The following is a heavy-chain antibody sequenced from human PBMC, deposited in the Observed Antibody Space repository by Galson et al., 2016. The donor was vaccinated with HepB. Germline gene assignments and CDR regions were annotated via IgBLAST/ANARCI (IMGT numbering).Heavy chain of an antibody. D-gene: IGHD3-3*01. CDR1: GFTFNKYG. CDR2: ISYDGRNE. CDR3: AKGWVEWLVQDHFDH. J-gene: IGHJ4*02. Sequence: SLRLSCAASGFTFNKYGMHWVRQAPDKGLEWVAVISYDGRNEYYGDSMKGRFTVSRDNSKNTVYLQMNSLRGEDTAVYYCAKGWVEWLVQDHFDHWGQGILVTVSP. V-gene: IGHV3-30*18.